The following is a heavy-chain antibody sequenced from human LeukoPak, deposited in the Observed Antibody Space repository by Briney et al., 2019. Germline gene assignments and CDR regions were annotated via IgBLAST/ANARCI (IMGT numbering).Heavy chain of an antibody. V-gene: IGHV1-8*02. J-gene: IGHJ6*02. CDR1: GYTFTSCN. CDR3: ATESYCSSTSCYGTQDYYYGMDV. Sequence: ASVKVSCKASGYTFTSCNINWVRQAPGQGLEWMGWMSANNGNTNYAQKFQGRVTMTEDTSTDTAYMELSSLRSEDTAVYYCATESYCSSTSCYGTQDYYYGMDVWGQGTTVTVSS. CDR2: MSANNGNT. D-gene: IGHD2-2*01.